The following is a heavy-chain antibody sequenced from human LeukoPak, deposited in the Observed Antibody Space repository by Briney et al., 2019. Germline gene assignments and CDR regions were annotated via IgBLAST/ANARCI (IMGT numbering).Heavy chain of an antibody. CDR3: AKHAGGSSRYFWFDP. CDR2: IYYSGST. Sequence: SETLSLTCTVSGGSISSGDYYWSWIRQPPGKGLEWIGTIYYSGSTNYNPSLKSRVTISEDTSTNQFSLKLSSVTAADTAVYYCAKHAGGSSRYFWFDPWGQGTLVTVSS. CDR1: GGSISSGDYY. V-gene: IGHV4-39*01. D-gene: IGHD2-15*01. J-gene: IGHJ5*02.